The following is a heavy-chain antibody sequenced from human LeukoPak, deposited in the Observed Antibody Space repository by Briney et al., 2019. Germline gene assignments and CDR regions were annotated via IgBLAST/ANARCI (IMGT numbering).Heavy chain of an antibody. CDR3: AGHHPRNTVDF. CDR2: ISYSGVT. V-gene: IGHV4-59*08. CDR1: GGSISSYQ. D-gene: IGHD2/OR15-2a*01. Sequence: SETLSLTCTVSGGSISSYQWSWIRQPPGKGLEWVGYISYSGVTNYTPSLKSRITTSLDTSKNQFSLTLNSVTAADTAVYYCAGHHPRNTVDFWGQGTLVTVSS. J-gene: IGHJ4*02.